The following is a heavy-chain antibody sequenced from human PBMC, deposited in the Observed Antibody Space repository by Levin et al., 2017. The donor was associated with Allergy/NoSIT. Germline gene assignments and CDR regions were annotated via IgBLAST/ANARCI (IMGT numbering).Heavy chain of an antibody. Sequence: GGSLRLSCKASGGTFSSYAISWVRQAPGQGLEWMGGIIPIFGTANYAQKFQGRVTITADESTSTAYMELSSLRSEDTAVYYCARGGTMVRGVGEETTALDYWGQGTLVTVSS. D-gene: IGHD3-10*01. CDR3: ARGGTMVRGVGEETTALDY. CDR1: GGTFSSYA. CDR2: IIPIFGTA. J-gene: IGHJ4*02. V-gene: IGHV1-69*01.